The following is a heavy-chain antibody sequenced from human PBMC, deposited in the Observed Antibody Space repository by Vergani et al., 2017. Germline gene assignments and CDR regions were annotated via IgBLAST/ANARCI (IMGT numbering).Heavy chain of an antibody. CDR3: ARDSGYYGGFDY. CDR1: GFPSRSYS. J-gene: IGHJ4*02. Sequence: EVQLVESGGGLVQPGGSLRLSGAAPGFPSRSYSMNWVRQAPGKGLEWVSYISSSSSTIYYADSVKGRFTISRDNAKNSLYLQMNSLRAEDTAVYYCARDSGYYGGFDYWGQGTLVTVSS. D-gene: IGHD3-22*01. V-gene: IGHV3-48*01. CDR2: ISSSSSTI.